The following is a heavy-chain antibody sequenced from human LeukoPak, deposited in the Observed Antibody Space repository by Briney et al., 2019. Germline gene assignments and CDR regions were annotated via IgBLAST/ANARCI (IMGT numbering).Heavy chain of an antibody. J-gene: IGHJ6*03. V-gene: IGHV3-30*02. CDR2: IRSDGSKK. D-gene: IGHD3-16*01. Sequence: GGSLRLSCAASGFTFSSYGMHWVRQGSGKGLEWVAFIRSDGSKKYYADSVKGRFTISRDYPKNTLYLQMNSLRTEDTAVYYCAKDWARERNYYYYMDVWGKGTTVTISS. CDR3: AKDWARERNYYYYMDV. CDR1: GFTFSSYG.